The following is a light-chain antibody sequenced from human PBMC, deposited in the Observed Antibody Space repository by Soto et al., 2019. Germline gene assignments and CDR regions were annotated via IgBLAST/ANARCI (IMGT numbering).Light chain of an antibody. CDR3: QQSSSFPLT. Sequence: DIQMTQSPSSLSASVGDRVTITCRASHSISSYLNWYQQKPGKAPKLLIYATSNLQSGVPSRFSGSGSGTDFTLTISSLQPEDFAAYYCQQSSSFPLTFGPGTKVDIK. V-gene: IGKV1-39*01. J-gene: IGKJ3*01. CDR2: ATS. CDR1: HSISSY.